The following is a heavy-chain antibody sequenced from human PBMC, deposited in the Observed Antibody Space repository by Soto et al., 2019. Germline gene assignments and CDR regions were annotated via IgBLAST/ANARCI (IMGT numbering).Heavy chain of an antibody. CDR3: ARIGGEGYGSGSHIYYYYGMDV. V-gene: IGHV4-31*03. D-gene: IGHD3-10*01. CDR2: IYYSGST. CDR1: GGSISSGGYY. Sequence: QVQLQESGPGLVKPSQTLSLTRTVSGGSISSGGYYWSWIRQHPGKGLEWIGSIYYSGSTYYNPSLKSRVTISVDTSKNQFSLKLSSVTAADTAVYYCARIGGEGYGSGSHIYYYYGMDVWGQGTTVTVSS. J-gene: IGHJ6*02.